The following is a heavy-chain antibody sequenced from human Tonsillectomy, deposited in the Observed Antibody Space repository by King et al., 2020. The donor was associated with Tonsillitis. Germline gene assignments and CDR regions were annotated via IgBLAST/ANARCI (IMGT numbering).Heavy chain of an antibody. J-gene: IGHJ4*02. Sequence: VQLVESGGGVVQPGRSLRLSCAASGFTFSSYGMHWVRQAPGKGLEWVAVISYDGSNKYYADSVKGRFTISRDNSKNTLYLQMNSLRAEDTAVYYCANDRYRDSSSWYPVYFDYWGQGTLVTVSS. D-gene: IGHD6-13*01. CDR3: ANDRYRDSSSWYPVYFDY. CDR2: ISYDGSNK. V-gene: IGHV3-30*18. CDR1: GFTFSSYG.